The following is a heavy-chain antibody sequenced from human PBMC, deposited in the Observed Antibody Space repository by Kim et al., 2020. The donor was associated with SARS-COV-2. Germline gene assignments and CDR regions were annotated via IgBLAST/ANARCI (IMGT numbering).Heavy chain of an antibody. CDR3: ARGVGAVAGMDDY. Sequence: GGSLRLSCAASGFTFSSYSMNWVRQAPGKGLEWVSSISSSSSYIYYADSVKGRFTISRDNAKNSLYLQMNSLRAEDTAVYYCARGVGAVAGMDDYWGQGTLVTVSS. D-gene: IGHD6-19*01. J-gene: IGHJ4*02. CDR1: GFTFSSYS. CDR2: ISSSSSYI. V-gene: IGHV3-21*01.